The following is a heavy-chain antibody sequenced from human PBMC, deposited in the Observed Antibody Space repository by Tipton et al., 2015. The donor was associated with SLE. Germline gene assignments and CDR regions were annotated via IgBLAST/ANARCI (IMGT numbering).Heavy chain of an antibody. CDR3: ARLIGTNVVFDS. V-gene: IGHV4-34*01. J-gene: IGHJ4*02. CDR2: INHSGST. Sequence: TLSLTCAVYGGSFSGHTWTWVRQPPGQGLEWIGDINHSGSTNYNPSLKSRVTISVDTSKNQFSLKLSSVTAANTAVYYCARLIGTNVVFDSWGQGTLVTVSS. D-gene: IGHD1-20*01. CDR1: GGSFSGHT.